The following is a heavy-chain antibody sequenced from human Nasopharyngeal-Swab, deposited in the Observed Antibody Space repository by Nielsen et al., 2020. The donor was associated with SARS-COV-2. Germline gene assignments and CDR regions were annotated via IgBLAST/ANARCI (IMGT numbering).Heavy chain of an antibody. D-gene: IGHD4-23*01. CDR1: GFTFSNYW. CDR2: INHDGSST. Sequence: GGSLRLSCAASGFTFSNYWMHWVRRAPGKGLVWVSHINHDGSSTSYADSVKGRFTISRDNAKNTLYLQMNSLRAEDTAVYYCARDLSGGGNDVWGQGTQVTASS. CDR3: ARDLSGGGNDV. J-gene: IGHJ4*02. V-gene: IGHV3-74*01.